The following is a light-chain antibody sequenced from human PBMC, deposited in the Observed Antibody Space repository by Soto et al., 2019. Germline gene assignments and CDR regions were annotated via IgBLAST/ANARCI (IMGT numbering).Light chain of an antibody. J-gene: IGLJ2*01. CDR3: SSYTSSSTVV. CDR1: SSDVGAYNY. V-gene: IGLV2-8*01. Sequence: QSALTQPPSASGSLGQSVTISCTGTSSDVGAYNYVSWYQQHPDRAPKVIIYEVSQRPSGVPDRFSGSKSGNTASLTVSGLQAEDEADYYCSSYTSSSTVVFGGGTKLTVL. CDR2: EVS.